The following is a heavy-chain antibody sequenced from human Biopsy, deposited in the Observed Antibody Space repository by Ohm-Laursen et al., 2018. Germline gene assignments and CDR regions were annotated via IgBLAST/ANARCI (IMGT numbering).Heavy chain of an antibody. CDR1: GYTLTSYG. J-gene: IGHJ4*02. D-gene: IGHD5-24*01. Sequence: ASVKVSCNASGYTLTSYGISWVRQAPGQGLEWMGWINTYNGNTNYAQNLQGRVTMTTDTSTSTAYMELRSLRSDDTAVYYCARERGGYKRTDYWGQGTLATVSS. V-gene: IGHV1-18*01. CDR2: INTYNGNT. CDR3: ARERGGYKRTDY.